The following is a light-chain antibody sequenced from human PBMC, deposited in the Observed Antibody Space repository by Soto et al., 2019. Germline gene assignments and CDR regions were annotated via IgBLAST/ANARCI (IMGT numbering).Light chain of an antibody. J-gene: IGKJ1*01. V-gene: IGKV3-11*01. CDR1: QSVSAY. Sequence: EIVLTQSPVTLSLSPGERATLSCRASQSVSAYLAWFQQKAGQPPRLLIYDASDRASGVPPRFSGSGSGTDFTLTITGPEPEDSAVYYCQLSSNWPWTFGQGTKVDIK. CDR2: DAS. CDR3: QLSSNWPWT.